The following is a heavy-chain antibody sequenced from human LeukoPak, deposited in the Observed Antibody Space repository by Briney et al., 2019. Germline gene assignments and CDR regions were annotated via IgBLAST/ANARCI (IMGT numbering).Heavy chain of an antibody. CDR2: ISYDGSNK. V-gene: IGHV3-30-3*01. Sequence: GGSLRLSCAASGFTFSNYAMRWVRQAPGKGLEWVAVISYDGSNKYYADSVKGRFTISRDNSKNTLYLQMNSLRAEDTAVYYCAKVEYSGYDSAFDYWGQGTLVTVSS. CDR3: AKVEYSGYDSAFDY. J-gene: IGHJ4*02. CDR1: GFTFSNYA. D-gene: IGHD5-12*01.